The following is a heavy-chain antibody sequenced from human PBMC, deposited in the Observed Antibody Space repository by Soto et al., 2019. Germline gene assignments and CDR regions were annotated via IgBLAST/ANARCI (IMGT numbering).Heavy chain of an antibody. V-gene: IGHV4-61*01. Sequence: PTETLSLTCTVSGGAVSSGTYYWSWIRQPPGKGLEWIGHIYFTGSTNYNPSLKSRVTMSLDTSRNQFSLKLSSVTAADTAVYYCTRGTPRFQWFDPSGLGTLVTVSS. J-gene: IGHJ5*02. CDR1: GGAVSSGTYY. CDR3: TRGTPRFQWFDP. D-gene: IGHD2-21*01. CDR2: IYFTGST.